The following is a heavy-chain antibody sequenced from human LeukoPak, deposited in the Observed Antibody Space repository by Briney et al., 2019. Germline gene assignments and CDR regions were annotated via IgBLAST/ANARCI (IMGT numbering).Heavy chain of an antibody. D-gene: IGHD1-26*01. CDR1: GGSISSGTYY. J-gene: IGHJ3*02. V-gene: IGHV4-39*07. CDR3: ARDTVGATFPGAFDI. CDR2: LYYSGTT. Sequence: SETLSLTCTVSGGSISSGTYYWGWIRRPPGKGLEWIGSLYYSGTTYYNPSLKSRVTISLDTSKNQFSLKLSSVTAADTAVYFCARDTVGATFPGAFDIWGQGTMVTVSS.